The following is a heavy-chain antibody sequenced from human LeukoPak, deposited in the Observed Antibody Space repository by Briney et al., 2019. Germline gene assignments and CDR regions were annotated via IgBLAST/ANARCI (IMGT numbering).Heavy chain of an antibody. J-gene: IGHJ4*02. V-gene: IGHV3-9*01. D-gene: IGHD4-17*01. Sequence: GGSLRLSCAASGFTFDDYAMYWVRQAPGKGLEWVSGISWNSGSICYADSVKGRFTISRDNAKNSLYLQMNSLRADDTAVYYCARGSGDLDYWGQGTLVTVSS. CDR2: ISWNSGSI. CDR1: GFTFDDYA. CDR3: ARGSGDLDY.